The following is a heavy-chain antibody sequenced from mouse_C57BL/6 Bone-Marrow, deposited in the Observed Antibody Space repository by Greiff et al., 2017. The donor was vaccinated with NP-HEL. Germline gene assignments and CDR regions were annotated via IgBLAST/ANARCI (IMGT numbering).Heavy chain of an antibody. CDR2: IYPGDGDT. CDR1: GYAFSSSW. Sequence: QVQLQQSGPEPVKPGASVKISCKASGYAFSSSWMNWVKQRPGKGLEWIGRIYPGDGDTNYNGKFKGKATLTADKSSSTAYMQLSSLTSEDSAVYFCARQRLRRSWFAYWGQGTLVTVSA. J-gene: IGHJ3*01. CDR3: ARQRLRRSWFAY. V-gene: IGHV1-82*01. D-gene: IGHD2-4*01.